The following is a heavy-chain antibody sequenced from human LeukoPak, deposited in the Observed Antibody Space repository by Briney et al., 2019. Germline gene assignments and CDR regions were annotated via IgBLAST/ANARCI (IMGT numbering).Heavy chain of an antibody. J-gene: IGHJ3*01. CDR3: ARARWQNAFEV. D-gene: IGHD5-24*01. V-gene: IGHV1-18*01. Sequence: ASVKVSCKASGYSFMNYGITWVRQAPGQGLEWMGWMSTYNDDKQYAQKFQGRVTLTIDTSTTTAYMELRSLSSDDTAVYYCARARWQNAFEVWGKETLVTVSS. CDR2: MSTYNDDK. CDR1: GYSFMNYG.